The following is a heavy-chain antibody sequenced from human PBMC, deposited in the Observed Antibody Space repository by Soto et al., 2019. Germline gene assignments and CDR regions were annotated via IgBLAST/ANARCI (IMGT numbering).Heavy chain of an antibody. CDR2: ISAYNGNT. J-gene: IGHJ6*02. Sequence: GASVKVSCKASGYTFTSYGISWVRQAPGQGLEWMGWISAYNGNTNYAQKLQGRVTMTTDTSTSTAYMELSSLRSEDTAVYYCARGTILGYCSSTSCPVGTLYYYYGMDVWGQGTTLSVSS. D-gene: IGHD2-2*01. CDR3: ARGTILGYCSSTSCPVGTLYYYYGMDV. V-gene: IGHV1-18*01. CDR1: GYTFTSYG.